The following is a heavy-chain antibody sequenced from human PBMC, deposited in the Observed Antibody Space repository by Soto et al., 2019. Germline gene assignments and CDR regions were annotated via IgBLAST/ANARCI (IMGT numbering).Heavy chain of an antibody. J-gene: IGHJ4*02. D-gene: IGHD1-7*01. CDR3: ASRDPGTSVDY. CDR1: GGSFTSNNW. V-gene: IGHV4-4*02. Sequence: SETLSLTCAVSGGSFTSNNWWTWVRQPPGQGLEWIGEIYRTGSTNYHPSLKSRVTISLDKSENQFSLKVTSLTAADTAVYYCASRDPGTSVDYWGQGTLVTVSS. CDR2: IYRTGST.